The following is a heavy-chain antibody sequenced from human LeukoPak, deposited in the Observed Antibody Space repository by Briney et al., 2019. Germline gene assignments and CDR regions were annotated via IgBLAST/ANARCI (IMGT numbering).Heavy chain of an antibody. Sequence: GGSLRLSCAASGFTFSGSTMHWVRQAPGKGLEWVGRVRTKADSFATTYGASVKGRFTISRDDSKNTAYLQMNSLKTEDTAVYYCSRHNRGGGYDLGDWGQGTLVTVSS. CDR2: VRTKADSFAT. V-gene: IGHV3-73*01. J-gene: IGHJ4*02. CDR1: GFTFSGST. CDR3: SRHNRGGGYDLGD. D-gene: IGHD5-12*01.